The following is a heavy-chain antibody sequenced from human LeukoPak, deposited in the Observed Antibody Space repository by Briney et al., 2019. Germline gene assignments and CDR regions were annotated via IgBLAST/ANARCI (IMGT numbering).Heavy chain of an antibody. CDR2: IGISSNKI. CDR1: GFTLRSYT. V-gene: IGHV3-21*01. Sequence: GGSLRLSCAASGFTLRSYTMNWVRQAPGKGLEWVSSIGISSNKIYYADSVKGRFIISRDNAKNSVYLQMNSLRAEDTAVYYCARDRASVIASSYYFDYWGQGTLVTVSS. CDR3: ARDRASVIASSYYFDY. J-gene: IGHJ4*02. D-gene: IGHD3-3*02.